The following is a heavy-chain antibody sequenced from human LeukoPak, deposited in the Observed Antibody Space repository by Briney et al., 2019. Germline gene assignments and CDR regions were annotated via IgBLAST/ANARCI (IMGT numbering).Heavy chain of an antibody. CDR1: GFTFSSYA. CDR3: ARIGELPFDY. D-gene: IGHD1-26*01. CDR2: ISSSSSTI. Sequence: GGSLRLSCAASGFTFSSYAMSWVRQAPGKGLEWVSYISSSSSTIYYADSVKGRFTISRDNAKNSLYLQMNSLRAEDTAVYYCARIGELPFDYWGQGTLVTVSS. J-gene: IGHJ4*02. V-gene: IGHV3-48*01.